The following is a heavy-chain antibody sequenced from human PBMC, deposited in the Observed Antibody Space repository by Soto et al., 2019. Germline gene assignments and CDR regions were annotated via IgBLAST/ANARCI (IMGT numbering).Heavy chain of an antibody. V-gene: IGHV1-2*02. CDR3: VRGSAGGGAY. CDR1: GYTFTAYV. Sequence: QVQLEQSGAEVKKPGASVKVSCKASGYTFTAYVLHWVRQGPGQGFEWMAWINPRSDVTNYAQKFQGRVTVTRDTAISTVYMELNNMTFNDTAVYYCVRGSAGGGAYWGQGTRVVVSS. J-gene: IGHJ4*02. D-gene: IGHD6-13*01. CDR2: INPRSDVT.